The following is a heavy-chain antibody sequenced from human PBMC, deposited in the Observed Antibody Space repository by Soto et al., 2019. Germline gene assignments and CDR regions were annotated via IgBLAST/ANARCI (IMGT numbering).Heavy chain of an antibody. CDR3: ARHLYDNRNYLDALDV. Sequence: GESLKISCNVSVDSFTTFWISWVRQMPEKGLEWMGRLDPADSFTNYSPSFQGHVTISVDKSINTAYLQWSSLKASDTAIYYCARHLYDNRNYLDALDVRGQGTMVTVSS. J-gene: IGHJ3*01. CDR2: LDPADSFT. CDR1: VDSFTTFW. V-gene: IGHV5-10-1*01. D-gene: IGHD3-22*01.